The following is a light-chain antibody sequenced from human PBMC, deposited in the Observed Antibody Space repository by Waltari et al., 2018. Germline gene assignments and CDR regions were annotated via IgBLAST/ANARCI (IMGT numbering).Light chain of an antibody. J-gene: IGKJ4*01. CDR2: AAS. V-gene: IGKV1-39*01. CDR3: QQSYSTPLT. Sequence: DIQMTQSPSSLSASVGDRVTITCRASQSISSYLNWYQQKPGKAPKLLISAASSLQSGVPSTFSGSGSGTDFTLTISSLQPEDFATYYCQQSYSTPLTFGGWTKVEIK. CDR1: QSISSY.